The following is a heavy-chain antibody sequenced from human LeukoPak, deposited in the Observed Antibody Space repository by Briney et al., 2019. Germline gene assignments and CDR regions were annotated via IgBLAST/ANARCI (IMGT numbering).Heavy chain of an antibody. J-gene: IGHJ6*03. CDR1: GFTFSSYA. D-gene: IGHD2-15*01. CDR3: ARDRTYCSGGSCHNMDV. Sequence: GGSLRLSCAASGFTFSSYAMHWVRQAPGKGLEWVAVISYDGSNKYYADSVKGRFTISRDNSKNTLYLQMNSLRAEDTAVYYCARDRTYCSGGSCHNMDVWGKGTTVTISS. V-gene: IGHV3-30*04. CDR2: ISYDGSNK.